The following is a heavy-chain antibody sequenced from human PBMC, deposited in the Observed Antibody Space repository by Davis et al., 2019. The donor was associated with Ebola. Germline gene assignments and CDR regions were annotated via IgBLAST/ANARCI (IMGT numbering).Heavy chain of an antibody. V-gene: IGHV3-7*03. Sequence: GESLKISCAASGFTFSPHTMNWFRRAPGKGPEWVAIIKQDGGEKYYVDSVKGRFTISRDNAKNSLFLQMNSLRAEDTALYYCASGDGRGNSYDMDVWGQGTTVTVSS. J-gene: IGHJ6*02. CDR3: ASGDGRGNSYDMDV. CDR2: IKQDGGEK. D-gene: IGHD4-23*01. CDR1: GFTFSPHT.